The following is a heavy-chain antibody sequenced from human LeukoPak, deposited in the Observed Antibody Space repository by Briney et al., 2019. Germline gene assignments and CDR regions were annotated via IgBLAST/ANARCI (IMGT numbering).Heavy chain of an antibody. CDR2: IAHHGSNK. D-gene: IGHD2-8*02. CDR1: GFTFSSYA. J-gene: IGHJ4*02. CDR3: AKDGSWSCTD. Sequence: GGSLRLSCAASGFTFSSYAMHWVRQGPGKGLEWVAYIAHHGSNKYYADSVKGRFTTSRDKSKRTLYLQMNNLRADDTAVYYCAKDGSWSCTDWGQGALVTVSS. V-gene: IGHV3-30*02.